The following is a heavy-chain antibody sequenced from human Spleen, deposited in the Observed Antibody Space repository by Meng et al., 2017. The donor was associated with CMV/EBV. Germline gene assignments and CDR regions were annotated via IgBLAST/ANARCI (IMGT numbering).Heavy chain of an antibody. CDR1: GYTFTGYY. J-gene: IGHJ3*02. V-gene: IGHV1-2*02. D-gene: IGHD3-3*01. Sequence: ASVKVSCKASGYTFTGYYMHWVRQAPGQGLEWMGWINPNSGGTNYAQKFQGRVTMTRDTAISAAYVELSSLRSDDTAVYYCARDRYITTWDYDAFDIWGQGTLVTVSS. CDR3: ARDRYITTWDYDAFDI. CDR2: INPNSGGT.